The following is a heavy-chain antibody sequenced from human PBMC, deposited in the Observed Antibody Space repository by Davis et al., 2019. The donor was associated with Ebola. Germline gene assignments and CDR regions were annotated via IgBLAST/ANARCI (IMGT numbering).Heavy chain of an antibody. Sequence: GESLKISCAASGFTFSESYMSWVRQAPGKGLEWLSYINSVGSTTHYADSVMGRFIVSRDNAGNSLFLQMDSLRADDTGTYWCARMRGGFDTWGQGTLVTVSS. CDR3: ARMRGGFDT. V-gene: IGHV3-11*01. CDR2: INSVGSTT. J-gene: IGHJ4*02. D-gene: IGHD3-10*01. CDR1: GFTFSESY.